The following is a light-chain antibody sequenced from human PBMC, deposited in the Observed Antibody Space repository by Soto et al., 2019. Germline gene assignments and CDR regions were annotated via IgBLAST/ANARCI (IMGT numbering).Light chain of an antibody. CDR1: SSDVGFYNY. CDR2: EVD. CDR3: SSYAPGSTYD. Sequence: QSVLTQAASVSGSPGQSITISCAGTSSDVGFYNYVSWYQQQHPGKAPKLMIYEVDNRPSGVSIRFSGSKSGNTASLTISGLLAEDEVDYYCSSYAPGSTYDFGSGTMSPX. V-gene: IGLV2-14*01. J-gene: IGLJ1*01.